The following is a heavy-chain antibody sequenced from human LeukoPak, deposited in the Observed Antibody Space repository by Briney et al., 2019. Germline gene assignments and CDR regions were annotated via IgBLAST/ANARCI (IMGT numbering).Heavy chain of an antibody. D-gene: IGHD1-26*01. CDR3: ARDSFYSGSDY. CDR1: GGSVSSGGSVSSGRYY. Sequence: PSETLSLTCTVSGGSVSSGGSVSSGRYYWGWIRQPPGKGLEWIGYVSYSGSTNYNPSLHSRVTISIDTSKNQFSLKLSSVTAADTAVYFCARDSFYSGSDYWGQGTLVTVSS. CDR2: VSYSGST. J-gene: IGHJ4*02. V-gene: IGHV4-61*01.